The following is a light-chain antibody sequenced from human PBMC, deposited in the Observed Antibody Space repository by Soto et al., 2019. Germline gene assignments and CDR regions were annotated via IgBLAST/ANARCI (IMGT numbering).Light chain of an antibody. Sequence: LSVYEGDRVTITCRASQSISSWLAWYQQKPGKGPKLLIYDASSLESGVPSRFSGSGSGTEFTLTISSLQPDEGATDYCPQRYCTPRTFGHLTKV. CDR1: QSISSW. J-gene: IGKJ1*01. CDR2: DAS. V-gene: IGKV1-5*01. CDR3: PQRYCTPRT.